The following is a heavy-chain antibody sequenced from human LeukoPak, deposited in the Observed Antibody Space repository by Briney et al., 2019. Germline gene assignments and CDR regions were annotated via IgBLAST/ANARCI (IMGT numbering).Heavy chain of an antibody. J-gene: IGHJ4*02. D-gene: IGHD5-24*01. CDR3: ARTGGDGSNFDY. CDR2: IYKSGST. V-gene: IGHV4-39*01. Sequence: SETLSLTCTVSGGSISSSSYYWGWIRQPPGKGLEWIGSIYKSGSTYYNPSLKSRLTISVDTSKNQFSLKLSSVTAADTAVYYCARTGGDGSNFDYWGQGTLVTVST. CDR1: GGSISSSSYY.